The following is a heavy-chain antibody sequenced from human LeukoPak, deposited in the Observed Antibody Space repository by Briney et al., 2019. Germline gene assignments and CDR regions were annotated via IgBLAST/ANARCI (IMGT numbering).Heavy chain of an antibody. V-gene: IGHV3-30*02. J-gene: IGHJ4*02. CDR3: AKGGGELGSGSLDY. Sequence: GGPLRLSCAASKFIFSDYGMHWVRQAPGKGLEWVAFIWYDGSDEYYADSVKGRFTISRDNSKNTLYLQMKSLTTEDTAMYYCAKGGGELGSGSLDYWGQGTLVTVSS. CDR2: IWYDGSDE. CDR1: KFIFSDYG. D-gene: IGHD3-10*01.